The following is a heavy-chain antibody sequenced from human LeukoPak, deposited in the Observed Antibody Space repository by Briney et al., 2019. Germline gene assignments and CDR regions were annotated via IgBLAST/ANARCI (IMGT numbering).Heavy chain of an antibody. V-gene: IGHV5-51*01. CDR1: GYSFTSYW. CDR2: IYPGDSDT. CDR3: AGAIAARHLAFDY. D-gene: IGHD6-6*01. Sequence: GESLKISCKGSGYSFTSYWIGWVRQMPGKGLEWMGIIYPGDSDTRYSPSFQGQVTISADKSISTAYLQWSSLKASDTAMYYCAGAIAARHLAFDYWGQGTLVTVSS. J-gene: IGHJ4*02.